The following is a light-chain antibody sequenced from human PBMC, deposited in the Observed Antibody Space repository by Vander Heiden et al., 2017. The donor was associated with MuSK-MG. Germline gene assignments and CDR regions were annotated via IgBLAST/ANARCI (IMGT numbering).Light chain of an antibody. V-gene: IGKV1-39*01. Sequence: DIQMTQSPSSLSASVGDRVTITCRPSQSISRYLNWYQQKPGTAPKPLHYAASSLQSGIPSRCSGAGSETDFTVTISSLQPEDVATYYGQQSYSTPDTFGPGTKVDIK. CDR1: QSISRY. J-gene: IGKJ3*01. CDR2: AAS. CDR3: QQSYSTPDT.